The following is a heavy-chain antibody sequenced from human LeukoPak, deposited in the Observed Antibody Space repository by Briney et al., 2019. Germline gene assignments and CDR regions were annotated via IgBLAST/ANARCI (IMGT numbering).Heavy chain of an antibody. V-gene: IGHV4-39*01. CDR1: GGSIRNSTYY. Sequence: SETLSLTCAVSGGSIRNSTYYWGWIRQPPGKGLEWIGSIYYSGSTYYNPSLKSRVTISVDTSKNQFSLKLSSVTAADTAVYYCAPQGSDWYSNFDYWGQGTLVTASS. J-gene: IGHJ4*02. CDR3: APQGSDWYSNFDY. CDR2: IYYSGST. D-gene: IGHD6-19*01.